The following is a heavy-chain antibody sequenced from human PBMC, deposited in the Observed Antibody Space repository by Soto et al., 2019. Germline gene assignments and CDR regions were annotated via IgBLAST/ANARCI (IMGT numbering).Heavy chain of an antibody. Sequence: QVQLVESGGGVVQPGRSLRLSCVASGFIFGSYGMHWVRQAPGEGLEWVAVISYDGTNKYYADSVKGRFTISRDNSKNTLWLQMNSPRAEDTAVYYCAQVPRYTVTPPDDYWGQGTLVTVSS. CDR3: AQVPRYTVTPPDDY. CDR1: GFIFGSYG. D-gene: IGHD4-17*01. J-gene: IGHJ4*02. V-gene: IGHV3-30*18. CDR2: ISYDGTNK.